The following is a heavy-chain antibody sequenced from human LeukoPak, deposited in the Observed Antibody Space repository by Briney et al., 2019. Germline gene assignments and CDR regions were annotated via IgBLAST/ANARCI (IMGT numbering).Heavy chain of an antibody. CDR1: GYTFTGYY. D-gene: IGHD3-22*01. J-gene: IGHJ3*02. Sequence: ASVKVSCKASGYTFTGYYMHWVRQAPGQGLEWMGWINPNSGGTNYAQKFQGRVTMTRDMSTSTVYMELSSLRSEDTAVYYCARDHPDSYYYDSSGPFDAFDIWGQGTMVTVSS. V-gene: IGHV1-2*02. CDR2: INPNSGGT. CDR3: ARDHPDSYYYDSSGPFDAFDI.